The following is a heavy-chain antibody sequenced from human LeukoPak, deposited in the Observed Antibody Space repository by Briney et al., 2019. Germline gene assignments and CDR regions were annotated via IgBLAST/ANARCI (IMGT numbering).Heavy chain of an antibody. CDR1: GGTFSSYG. J-gene: IGHJ4*02. CDR3: ARVSSSGAAAGPIDY. CDR2: ISAYNGNT. D-gene: IGHD6-13*01. Sequence: ASVKVSCKASGGTFSSYGISWVRQAPGQGLEWMGWISAYNGNTNYAQKLQGRVTMTTDTSTSTAYMELRSLRSDDTAVYYCARVSSSGAAAGPIDYWGQGTLVTVSS. V-gene: IGHV1-18*01.